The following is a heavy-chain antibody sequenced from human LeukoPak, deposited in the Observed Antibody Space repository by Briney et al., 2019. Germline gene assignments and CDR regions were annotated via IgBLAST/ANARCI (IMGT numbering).Heavy chain of an antibody. Sequence: SVKVSRKASGGTFSSYAISWVRQAPGQGLEWMGGIIPIFGTANYAQKFQGRVTITADKSTSTAYMELSSLRSDDTAVYYCARGLPHRRYYDSSGYYSYYFDYWGQGTLVTVSS. V-gene: IGHV1-69*06. CDR3: ARGLPHRRYYDSSGYYSYYFDY. D-gene: IGHD3-22*01. J-gene: IGHJ4*02. CDR1: GGTFSSYA. CDR2: IIPIFGTA.